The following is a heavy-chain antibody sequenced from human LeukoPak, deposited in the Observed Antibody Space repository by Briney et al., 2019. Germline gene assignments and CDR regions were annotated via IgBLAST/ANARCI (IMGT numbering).Heavy chain of an antibody. J-gene: IGHJ4*02. CDR3: DRLELGGFDY. Sequence: SQTLSLTCAISGDSVSTNSAAWNWIRQSPSRGLEWLGRTYYRSKWYNDYAVSVKSRIAINPDPSKNQFSLQLNSVTPEDTSLYFRDRLELGGFDYWGQGTLVTVSS. CDR1: GDSVSTNSAA. V-gene: IGHV6-1*01. CDR2: TYYRSKWYN. D-gene: IGHD1-7*01.